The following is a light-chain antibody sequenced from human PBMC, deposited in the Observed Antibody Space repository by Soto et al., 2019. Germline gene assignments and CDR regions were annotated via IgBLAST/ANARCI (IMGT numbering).Light chain of an antibody. CDR3: CSYAGSYTFV. Sequence: QSALTQPRSVSGSPGQSVTISCTGTSSDVGGYNYVSWYQQHPGKAPKLMISDVNKRPSGVPDRFSGSKSGNTASLTISGLQAEDEADYFCCSYAGSYTFVFGGGTQLTVL. CDR1: SSDVGGYNY. CDR2: DVN. J-gene: IGLJ3*02. V-gene: IGLV2-11*01.